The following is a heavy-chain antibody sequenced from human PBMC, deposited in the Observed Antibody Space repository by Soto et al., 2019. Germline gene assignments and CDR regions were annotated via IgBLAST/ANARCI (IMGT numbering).Heavy chain of an antibody. CDR1: GFTFRSHR. Sequence: EVQLVESGGGLVQPGGSLRVSCAASGFTFRSHRIHWVRQAPGKGLEWVLRIDTDGGGTSYADSVKGRFTISTDNAEDTVYLQMNGLRVEDTAVYYCATVFDVWGQGTLVTVSS. D-gene: IGHD4-17*01. CDR3: ATVFDV. J-gene: IGHJ4*02. CDR2: IDTDGGGT. V-gene: IGHV3-74*01.